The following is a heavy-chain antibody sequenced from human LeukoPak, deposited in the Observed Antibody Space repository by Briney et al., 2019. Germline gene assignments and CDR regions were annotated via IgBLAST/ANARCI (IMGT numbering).Heavy chain of an antibody. Sequence: SETLSLTCTVSGGSISSYYWSWIRQPPGKGLEWIGYIYYSGSTNYKSSLKSRVTISVDTSKNQFSLKLSSVTAAATAVYYCARTTGGRYSNWYFWYYYLDVWGKGTTVTISS. CDR3: ARTTGGRYSNWYFWYYYLDV. J-gene: IGHJ6*03. V-gene: IGHV4-59*01. CDR1: GGSISSYY. CDR2: IYYSGST. D-gene: IGHD4-11*01.